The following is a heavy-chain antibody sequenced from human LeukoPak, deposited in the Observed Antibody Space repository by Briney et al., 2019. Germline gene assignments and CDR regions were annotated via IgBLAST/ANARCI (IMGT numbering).Heavy chain of an antibody. CDR3: ARDEYYDSSGYLGY. CDR2: ISQSGNS. D-gene: IGHD3-22*01. CDR1: GDSISSSTCN. J-gene: IGHJ4*02. Sequence: PSEPLSLTCKVSGDSISSSTCNWRWIRQPPGKGLEWIGYISQSGNSYFTPSLKSRATISVDRSKNHFSLTLISVTAADTAVYYCARDEYYDSSGYLGYWGQGTLVTVSS. V-gene: IGHV4-30-2*01.